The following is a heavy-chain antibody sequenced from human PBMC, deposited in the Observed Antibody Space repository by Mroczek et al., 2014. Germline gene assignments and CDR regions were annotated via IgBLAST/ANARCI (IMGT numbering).Heavy chain of an antibody. V-gene: IGHV3-30*18. D-gene: IGHD2-2*01. Sequence: SGEGVVRASEVPSRTLLVQPLEFTFSSYGMHWVRQAPGKGLEWVAVISYDGSNKYYADSVKGRFTISRDNSKNTLYLQMNSLRAEDTAVYYCAKDRGDCSSTSCLGGFWYYFDYWGQGTLVTVSS. CDR3: AKDRGDCSSTSCLGGFWYYFDY. J-gene: IGHJ4*02. CDR2: ISYDGSNK. CDR1: EFTFSSYG.